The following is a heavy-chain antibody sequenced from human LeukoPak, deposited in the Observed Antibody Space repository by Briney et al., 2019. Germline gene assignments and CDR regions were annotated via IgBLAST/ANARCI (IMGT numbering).Heavy chain of an antibody. Sequence: ASVKVSCKASGYTFTSYAMHWVRQAPGQRLEWMGWINVGNGNTKYSQKFQGRVTITRDTSASTAYMELSSLRSEDTAVYYCAASPTIYGMDVWGQGTTVTVSS. D-gene: IGHD1-14*01. CDR1: GYTFTSYA. CDR3: AASPTIYGMDV. CDR2: INVGNGNT. J-gene: IGHJ6*02. V-gene: IGHV1-3*01.